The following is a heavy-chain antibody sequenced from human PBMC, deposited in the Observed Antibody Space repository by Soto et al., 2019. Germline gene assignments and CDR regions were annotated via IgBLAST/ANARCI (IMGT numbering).Heavy chain of an antibody. CDR2: ISAYNGNT. Sequence: GASVKVSCKASGYTFTSYGISWVRQAPGQGLEWMGWISAYNGNTNYAQKLQGRVTMTTDTSTSTAYMELRSLRSDDTAVYYCARDTWSDFGVVTKYYYYYMDVWGKGTTVTISS. CDR3: ARDTWSDFGVVTKYYYYYMDV. CDR1: GYTFTSYG. D-gene: IGHD3-3*01. V-gene: IGHV1-18*01. J-gene: IGHJ6*03.